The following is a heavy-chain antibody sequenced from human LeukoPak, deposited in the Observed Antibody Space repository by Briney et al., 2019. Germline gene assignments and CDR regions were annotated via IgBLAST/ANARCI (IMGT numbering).Heavy chain of an antibody. J-gene: IGHJ6*03. CDR2: IYHSGST. CDR3: ARPYYYYVDV. CDR1: GASVSSNNW. Sequence: SGTLSLTCTVPGASVSSNNWWGWVRQPPGKGLEWIGEIYHSGSTNYNPSLQSRVTISVDKSKNQFSLKLTSVTAADTAVYYCARPYYYYVDVWGKGTTVTVSS. V-gene: IGHV4-4*02.